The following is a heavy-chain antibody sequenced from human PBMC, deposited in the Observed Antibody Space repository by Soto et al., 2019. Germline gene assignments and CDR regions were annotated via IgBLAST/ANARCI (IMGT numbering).Heavy chain of an antibody. J-gene: IGHJ5*02. Sequence: GGSLRLSCAASGFTFSSYAMSWVRQAPGKGLEWVSAISGSGGSTYYADSVKGRFTISRDNSKNTLYLQMNSLRAEDTAVYYCAKGPIPAAGMDDNWFDPWGQGTMVTVSS. V-gene: IGHV3-23*01. D-gene: IGHD6-13*01. CDR1: GFTFSSYA. CDR3: AKGPIPAAGMDDNWFDP. CDR2: ISGSGGST.